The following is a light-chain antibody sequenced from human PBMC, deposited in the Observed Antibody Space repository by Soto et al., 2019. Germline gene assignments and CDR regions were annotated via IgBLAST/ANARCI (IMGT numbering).Light chain of an antibody. V-gene: IGLV2-8*01. Sequence: LTQPASVSGSPGQSITISCTGTSSDVGGYNYVSWYQQHPGKAPKLMIYEVSKRPSGVPDRFSGSKSGNTASLTVSGLQAEDEADYYCTSYAGSNNFVVFGGGTKVTVL. CDR1: SSDVGGYNY. CDR2: EVS. J-gene: IGLJ2*01. CDR3: TSYAGSNNFVV.